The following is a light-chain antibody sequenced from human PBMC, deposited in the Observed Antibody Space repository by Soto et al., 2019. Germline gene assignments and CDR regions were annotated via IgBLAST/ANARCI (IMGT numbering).Light chain of an antibody. J-gene: IGLJ2*01. V-gene: IGLV1-51*01. CDR2: DND. CDR1: NSSIGNNY. Sequence: QSVLTQPPSVSAAPGQKVTISCSGSNSSIGNNYVSWYQQLPGTAPKLLIYDNDVRPSGIPDRFSASKSGTSATLDITGLQTGDEADYYCGTWDTSLSAVFGGGTKLTVL. CDR3: GTWDTSLSAV.